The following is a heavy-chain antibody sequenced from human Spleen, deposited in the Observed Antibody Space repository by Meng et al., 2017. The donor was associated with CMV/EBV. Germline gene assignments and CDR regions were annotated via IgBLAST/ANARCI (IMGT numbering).Heavy chain of an antibody. CDR1: GGIFTDYT. J-gene: IGHJ3*01. CDR3: ASAAYCGGDCNWDAYDV. V-gene: IGHV1-69*02. Sequence: SVKVSCKASGGIFTDYTITWVRQAPGQGLEWMGRIIPILDIPKYAQKFQGRVTITADKSTSTAYMELSSLRSEDTAVYYCASAAYCGGDCNWDAYDVWGQGTMVTVSS. D-gene: IGHD2-21*01. CDR2: IIPILDIP.